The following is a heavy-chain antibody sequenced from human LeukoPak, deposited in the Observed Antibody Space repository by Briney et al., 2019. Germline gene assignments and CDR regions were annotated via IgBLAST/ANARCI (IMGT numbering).Heavy chain of an antibody. CDR2: ISSSSSYI. Sequence: GGSLRLSCAASGFTFSSYNMTWVRQAPGKGLEWASSISSSSSYIYYTDSVKGRFTISRDNAKNSLYLQMNSLRAEDTAVYYCARDTPNYYGSGGFDYWGQGTLVTVSS. CDR3: ARDTPNYYGSGGFDY. J-gene: IGHJ4*02. D-gene: IGHD3-10*01. V-gene: IGHV3-21*04. CDR1: GFTFSSYN.